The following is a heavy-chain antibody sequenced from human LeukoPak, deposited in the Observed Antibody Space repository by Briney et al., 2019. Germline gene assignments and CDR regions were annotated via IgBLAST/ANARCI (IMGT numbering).Heavy chain of an antibody. CDR3: AREPTYDILTSDAFDI. D-gene: IGHD3-9*01. V-gene: IGHV3-48*03. CDR2: IDSSDSSGPAV. CDR1: GFTFSNHE. J-gene: IGHJ3*02. Sequence: GGSLRLSCVASGFTFSNHEMSWVRQAPGKGLEWISYIDSSDSSGPAVSYADSVKGRFTISRDNAKNSLHLQMDSLRAEDTAVYFCAREPTYDILTSDAFDIWGQGTMVTVSS.